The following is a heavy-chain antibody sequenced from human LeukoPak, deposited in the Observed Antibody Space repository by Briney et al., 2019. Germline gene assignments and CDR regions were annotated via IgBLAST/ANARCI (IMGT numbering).Heavy chain of an antibody. CDR1: GYTFTSYY. V-gene: IGHV1-46*01. Sequence: ASVKVSCKASGYTFTSYYMHWVRQAPGQGLEWMGIINPSGGSTSYAQKFQGRVTMTRDTSTSTVYMELSSLRSDDTAVYYCARALRWLQYLVTWGQGTLVTVSS. CDR3: ARALRWLQYLVT. J-gene: IGHJ4*02. D-gene: IGHD5-24*01. CDR2: INPSGGST.